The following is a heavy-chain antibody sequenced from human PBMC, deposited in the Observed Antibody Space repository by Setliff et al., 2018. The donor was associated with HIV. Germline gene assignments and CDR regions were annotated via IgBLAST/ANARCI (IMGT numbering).Heavy chain of an antibody. V-gene: IGHV3-74*03. Sequence: GGSLRLSCVTSGFNFDDYGMSWVRQVPGKGLVWVSRINSDGSSTTYADFVKGRFTISRDNAKNTLYLQMNSPRAEDTAVYYCARVSELLAYYMDVWGKGTTVTVSS. J-gene: IGHJ6*03. D-gene: IGHD1-26*01. CDR3: ARVSELLAYYMDV. CDR2: INSDGSST. CDR1: GFNFDDYG.